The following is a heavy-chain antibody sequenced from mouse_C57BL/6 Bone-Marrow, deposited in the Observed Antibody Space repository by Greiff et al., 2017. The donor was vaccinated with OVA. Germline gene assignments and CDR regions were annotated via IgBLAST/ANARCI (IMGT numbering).Heavy chain of an antibody. D-gene: IGHD3-2*02. CDR1: GYTFTSYW. CDR2: IHPNSGST. V-gene: IGHV1-64*01. J-gene: IGHJ2*01. Sequence: QVQLQQPGAELVKPGASVKLSCKASGYTFTSYWMHWVKQRPGQGLEWIGMIHPNSGSTNYNEKFKSKATLTVDKSSSTAYMQLSSLTSEDSAVYYCARPPLRLPYYFDSWGQGTTLTVSS. CDR3: ARPPLRLPYYFDS.